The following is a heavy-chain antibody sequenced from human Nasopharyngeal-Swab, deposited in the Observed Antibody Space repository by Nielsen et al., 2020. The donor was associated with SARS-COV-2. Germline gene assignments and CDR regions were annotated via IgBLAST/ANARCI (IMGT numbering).Heavy chain of an antibody. D-gene: IGHD2-15*01. V-gene: IGHV3-73*01. CDR3: TRCGGGCYSGRDY. J-gene: IGHJ4*02. CDR2: IRSKGNNYAT. Sequence: GSLRLSCATSGFTFSDSAIHWVRQASGEGLEWVARIRSKGNNYATAYSASVKGRFIIFRDDPTNTAYLQMNSLKTEDTAMYYCTRCGGGCYSGRDYWGQGTLVTVSS. CDR1: GFTFSDSA.